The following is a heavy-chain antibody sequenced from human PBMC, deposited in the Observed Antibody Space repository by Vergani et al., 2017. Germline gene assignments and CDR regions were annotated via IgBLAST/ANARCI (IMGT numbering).Heavy chain of an antibody. V-gene: IGHV3-23*01. Sequence: EVQLLESGGGLVQPGGSLRLSCAASGFTFSSYAMSWVRQAPGKGLEWVSAISGSGGSTYYADSVKGRVTISRDNSKNTLYLQMNSLRAEDTAVYYCAKELRTTVTTGYGMDVWGQGTTVTVSS. CDR3: AKELRTTVTTGYGMDV. D-gene: IGHD4-17*01. CDR1: GFTFSSYA. CDR2: ISGSGGST. J-gene: IGHJ6*02.